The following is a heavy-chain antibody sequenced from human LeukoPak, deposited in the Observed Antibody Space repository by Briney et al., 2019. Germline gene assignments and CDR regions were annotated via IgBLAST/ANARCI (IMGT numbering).Heavy chain of an antibody. J-gene: IGHJ4*02. D-gene: IGHD2-15*01. CDR2: ISSSSSTI. V-gene: IGHV3-48*02. CDR1: GLTVSSYS. Sequence: PGGSQRLSCAASGLTVSSYSMNWVRQAPGKGLEWVSYISSSSSTIYYADSVKGRFTISRDNAKNSLYLQMNSLRDEDTAVYYCARARASGRSGFDYWGQGTLVTVSS. CDR3: ARARASGRSGFDY.